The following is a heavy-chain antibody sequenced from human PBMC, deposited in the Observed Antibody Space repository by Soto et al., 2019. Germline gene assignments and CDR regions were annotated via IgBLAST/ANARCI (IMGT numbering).Heavy chain of an antibody. CDR1: GFTFSSYS. CDR2: ISSSSSYI. Sequence: GGSLRLSCAASGFTFSSYSMNWVRQAPGKGLEWVSSISSSSSYIYYADSVKGRFTISRDNAKNSLYLQMNSLRAEDTAVYYCARDPGSGSYYQEGNYYYYYMDVWGKGTTVTVSS. D-gene: IGHD3-10*01. CDR3: ARDPGSGSYYQEGNYYYYYMDV. J-gene: IGHJ6*03. V-gene: IGHV3-21*01.